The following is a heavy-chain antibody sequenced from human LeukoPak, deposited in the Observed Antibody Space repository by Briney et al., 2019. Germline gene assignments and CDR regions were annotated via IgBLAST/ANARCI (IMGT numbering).Heavy chain of an antibody. CDR3: AKDIMASSYGSGSYGS. CDR2: ISWNSGSI. CDR1: GFTFDDYA. V-gene: IGHV3-9*01. D-gene: IGHD3-10*01. J-gene: IGHJ3*01. Sequence: GRSLRLSCAASGFTFDDYAMHWVRQAPGKGLEWVSGISWNSGSIGYADSVKGRFTISRDNAKNSLYLQMNSLRAEDTALYYCAKDIMASSYGSGSYGSWGQGTMVTVSS.